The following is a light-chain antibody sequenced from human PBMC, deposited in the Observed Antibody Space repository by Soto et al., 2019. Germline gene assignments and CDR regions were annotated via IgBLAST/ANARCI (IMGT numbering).Light chain of an antibody. CDR1: QSIGLA. J-gene: IGKJ1*01. CDR3: QQYNNWPWT. Sequence: EIVLTQAPSTLSLSPGERATLSCRASQSIGLAIAWYQHKPGQAPRLPIYGASTRATGFPGRFSGSGSGTDFTLTISSLQSEDFAVYYCQQYNNWPWTFGQGTKVDIK. V-gene: IGKV3-15*01. CDR2: GAS.